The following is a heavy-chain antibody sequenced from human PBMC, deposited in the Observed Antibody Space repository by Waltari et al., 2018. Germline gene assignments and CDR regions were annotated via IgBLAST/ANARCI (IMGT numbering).Heavy chain of an antibody. CDR3: ARAGSGWPYAFDI. V-gene: IGHV4-4*07. Sequence: QVQLQESGPGLVKPSETLSLTCDVSTGSISSYYWSWIRQPAGKGLEGVGRVYSSGTTNYNPSLKSRVTMSVDASKNHFSLRLSSVTAADTAVYYCARAGSGWPYAFDIWGQGTMVTVSS. D-gene: IGHD6-19*01. CDR2: VYSSGTT. J-gene: IGHJ3*02. CDR1: TGSISSYY.